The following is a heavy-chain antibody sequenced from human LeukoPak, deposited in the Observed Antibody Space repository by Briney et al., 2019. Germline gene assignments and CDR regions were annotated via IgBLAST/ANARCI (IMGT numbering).Heavy chain of an antibody. J-gene: IGHJ4*02. CDR3: VSTTRSSPFDI. CDR1: GFPFSAYW. Sequence: GGSLRLSCAASGFPFSAYWMSWVRQAPGKGLEWLANIKQDGSDKQYVDSVKGRFAIPRDNAKTSVYLQMNSLRAEDTALYYCVSTTRSSPFDIWGQGTVVTVSS. CDR2: IKQDGSDK. V-gene: IGHV3-7*01. D-gene: IGHD1-1*01.